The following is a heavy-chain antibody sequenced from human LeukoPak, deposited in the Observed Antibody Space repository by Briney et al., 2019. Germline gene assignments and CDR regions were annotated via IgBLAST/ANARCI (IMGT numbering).Heavy chain of an antibody. V-gene: IGHV3-23*01. Sequence: GGSLRLSCAASGFTFSSYAMSWVRQAPGKGLEWVSAISGSGGSTYYADSVKGRFTISRDNSKNTAYLQMNSLKTEDTAVYYCTRPVQTKYYYDSSGYTDWGQGTLVTVSS. D-gene: IGHD3-22*01. CDR3: TRPVQTKYYYDSSGYTD. J-gene: IGHJ4*02. CDR1: GFTFSSYA. CDR2: ISGSGGST.